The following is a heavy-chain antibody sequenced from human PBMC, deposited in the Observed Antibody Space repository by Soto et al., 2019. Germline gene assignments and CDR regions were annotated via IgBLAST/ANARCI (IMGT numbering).Heavy chain of an antibody. CDR3: ARLASGWQYYYFDF. V-gene: IGHV4-34*01. Sequence: QVQLQQWGAGLLKPSETLSLTCAVYGGSCSHHLWSWIRQPPGKGLEWIGEINHSGSTNCNPALTPRANLSSDPSKNQVSLKLTSVTAADTAVYYCARLASGWQYYYFDFWGRGTPVTVSS. D-gene: IGHD6-19*01. CDR2: INHSGST. J-gene: IGHJ2*01. CDR1: GGSCSHHL.